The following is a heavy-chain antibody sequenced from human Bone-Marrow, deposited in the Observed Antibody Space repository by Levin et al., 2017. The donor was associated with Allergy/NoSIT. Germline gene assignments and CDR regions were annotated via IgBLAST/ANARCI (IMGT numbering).Heavy chain of an antibody. CDR2: ISSSSSYI. D-gene: IGHD2-15*01. Sequence: GASVKVSCAASGFTFSSYSMNWVRQAPGKGLEWVSSISSSSSYIYYADSVKGRFTISRDNAKNSLYLQMNSLRAEDTAVYYCARVVGSTPDYWGQGTLVTVSS. CDR3: ARVVGSTPDY. V-gene: IGHV3-21*01. CDR1: GFTFSSYS. J-gene: IGHJ4*02.